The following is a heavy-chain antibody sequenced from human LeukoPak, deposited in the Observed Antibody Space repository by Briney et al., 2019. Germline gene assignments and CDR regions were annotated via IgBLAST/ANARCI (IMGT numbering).Heavy chain of an antibody. CDR3: ARAPLYGDYLGAFDI. V-gene: IGHV1-2*02. Sequence: ASVKVSCKASGYTFTGYYMHWVRQAPGQGLEWMGWINPNSGGTNYAQKFQGRVTMTRDTSISTAYMELSRLRSEDTAVYYCARAPLYGDYLGAFDIWGQGTMVTVSS. D-gene: IGHD4-17*01. J-gene: IGHJ3*02. CDR2: INPNSGGT. CDR1: GYTFTGYY.